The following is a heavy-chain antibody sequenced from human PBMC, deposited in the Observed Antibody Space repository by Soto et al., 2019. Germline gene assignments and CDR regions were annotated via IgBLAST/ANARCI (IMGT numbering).Heavy chain of an antibody. CDR2: INHSGST. V-gene: IGHV4-34*01. J-gene: IGHJ4*02. CDR1: GGSFSGYY. D-gene: IGHD1-20*01. Sequence: PSETLSLTCAVYGGSFSGYYWSWIRQPPGKGLEWIGEINHSGSTNYNPSLKSRVTISVDTSKNQFSLKLSSVTAADTAVYYCATWYGNAWYIYWGQGTQVTVSS. CDR3: ATWYGNAWYIY.